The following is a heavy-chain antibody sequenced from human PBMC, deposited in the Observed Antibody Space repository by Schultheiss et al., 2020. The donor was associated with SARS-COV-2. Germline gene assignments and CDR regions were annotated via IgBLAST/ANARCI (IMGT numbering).Heavy chain of an antibody. D-gene: IGHD5-18*01. CDR1: GGSISSSSYY. J-gene: IGHJ4*02. CDR2: IYYSGST. Sequence: SETLSLTCTVSGGSISSSSYYWSWIRQPPGKGLEWIGYIYYSGSTNYNPSLKSRVTISVDTSKNQFSLKLSSVTAADTAVYYCARFDTAMVPFDYWGQGTLVTVSS. V-gene: IGHV4-61*01. CDR3: ARFDTAMVPFDY.